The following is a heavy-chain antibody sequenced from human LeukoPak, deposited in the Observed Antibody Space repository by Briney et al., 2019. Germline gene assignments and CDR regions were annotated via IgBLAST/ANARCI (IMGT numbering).Heavy chain of an antibody. J-gene: IGHJ4*02. V-gene: IGHV1-46*01. CDR3: AREGKGMAARPTFGY. CDR1: GYTFTSYY. D-gene: IGHD6-6*01. Sequence: GSSVKVSCKASGYTFTSYYMHWVRQAPGQGLEWMGIINPSGGSTGYAQKFQGRVTMTRDTSTSTVFMELSSLRSEDTAVYYCAREGKGMAARPTFGYWGQGTLVTVSS. CDR2: INPSGGST.